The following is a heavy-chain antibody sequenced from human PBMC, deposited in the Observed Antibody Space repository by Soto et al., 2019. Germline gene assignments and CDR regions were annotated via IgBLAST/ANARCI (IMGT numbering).Heavy chain of an antibody. J-gene: IGHJ4*02. D-gene: IGHD6-25*01. V-gene: IGHV3-23*01. CDR3: AKERSSGWSFDY. Sequence: EVQLLESGGGLVQPGGSLRLSCAASGFTFSTYAMNWVRQAPGKGLEWVSGISGSGDSTYDEDSVKGRFTVSRDNSKNTLYLQVHSLSAEGTAVFYCAKERSSGWSFDYWGQGTLVTVSS. CDR2: ISGSGDST. CDR1: GFTFSTYA.